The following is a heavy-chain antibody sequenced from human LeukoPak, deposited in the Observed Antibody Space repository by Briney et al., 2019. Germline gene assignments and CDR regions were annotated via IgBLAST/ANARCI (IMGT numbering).Heavy chain of an antibody. CDR1: GGSISGYY. V-gene: IGHV4-59*01. J-gene: IGHJ4*02. D-gene: IGHD1-7*01. CDR2: IYYSGST. CDR3: ARDNWNSNIDY. Sequence: PSETLSLTCTVSGGSISGYYWSWIRQPPGKGLEWIGYIYYSGSTNYNPSLKSRVTISVDTSKNQFSLKLSSVTAADTAVYYCARDNWNSNIDYWGRGTLVTVSS.